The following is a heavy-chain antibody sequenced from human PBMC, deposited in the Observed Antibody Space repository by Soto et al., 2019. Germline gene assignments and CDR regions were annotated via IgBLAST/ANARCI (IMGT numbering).Heavy chain of an antibody. CDR3: ARPECFVTSCRRANAYDV. D-gene: IGHD2-2*01. V-gene: IGHV1-2*02. CDR1: GYTFSDHS. CDR2: LNPKSGAT. J-gene: IGHJ3*01. Sequence: VLLVQSGAEVKKPGASVKVSCKTSGYTFSDHSLHWVRQAPVRGLEWVGWLNPKSGATIFAQSFQGRVTMSRDTSINTAYIELSSLAYNDTAVYFFARPECFVTSCRRANAYDVSGQGTVVTVST.